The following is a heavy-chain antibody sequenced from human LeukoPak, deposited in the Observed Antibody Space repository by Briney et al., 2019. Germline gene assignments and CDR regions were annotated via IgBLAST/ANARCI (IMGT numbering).Heavy chain of an antibody. CDR1: GGSFSGYY. V-gene: IGHV4-34*01. Sequence: SETLSLTCAVYGGSFSGYYWSWIRQPPGKGLEWIGEINHSGSTNYNPSFKSRVTISVDTSKNQFSLKLSSVTAADTAVYYCARTRSSGYLTFDYWGQGILVTVSS. CDR2: INHSGST. CDR3: ARTRSSGYLTFDY. D-gene: IGHD3-22*01. J-gene: IGHJ4*02.